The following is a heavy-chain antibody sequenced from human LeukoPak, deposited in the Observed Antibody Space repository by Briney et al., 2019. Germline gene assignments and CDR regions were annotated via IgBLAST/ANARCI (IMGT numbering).Heavy chain of an antibody. CDR3: ASPGSGWHF. J-gene: IGHJ4*02. Sequence: GGSLRLSCAASGFTFSSYAMHWVRQAPGKGLEWVAVISYDGSNKYYADSVEGRFTISRDNSKNTLYLQMNSLRAEDTAVYYCASPGSGWHFWGQGTLVTVSS. V-gene: IGHV3-30*04. D-gene: IGHD6-19*01. CDR1: GFTFSSYA. CDR2: ISYDGSNK.